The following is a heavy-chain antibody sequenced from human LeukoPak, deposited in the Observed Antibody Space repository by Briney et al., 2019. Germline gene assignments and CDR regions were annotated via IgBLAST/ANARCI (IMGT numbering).Heavy chain of an antibody. CDR1: GGALRSYV. J-gene: IGHJ4*02. V-gene: IGHV1-69*01. D-gene: IGHD2-15*01. CDR2: VIFDTR. CDR3: ARAMTPFSPSDY. Sequence: ASVKVSCKASGGALRSYVINWVRQAPGQGLEWMGGVIFDTRNYAQKFQGRVTITADEYRNTVYMELSSLRSEDTAVYYCARAMTPFSPSDYWGQGTLVTVSS.